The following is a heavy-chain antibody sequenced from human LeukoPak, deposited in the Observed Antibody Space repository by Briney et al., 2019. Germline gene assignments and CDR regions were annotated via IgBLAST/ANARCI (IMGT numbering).Heavy chain of an antibody. V-gene: IGHV3-48*03. D-gene: IGHD1-26*01. CDR2: ISSSTI. J-gene: IGHJ5*02. Sequence: GGSLRLSCAASDLILRSYKRNWFGKVPGKGLEWVSYISSSTIYYAESVKGRFTISRDNAKNSLYLQMNNLRAEDTAVYYCARGRSYSVSWGRGTLVTVSS. CDR3: ARGRSYSVS. CDR1: DLILRSYK.